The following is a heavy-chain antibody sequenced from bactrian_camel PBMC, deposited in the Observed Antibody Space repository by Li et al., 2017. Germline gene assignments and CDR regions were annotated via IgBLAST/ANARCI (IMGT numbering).Heavy chain of an antibody. CDR2: IYASDGST. Sequence: DVQLVESGGGLVQPGGSLRLSCGASGFTFSSYAMSWVRQAPGKGLEWVSTIYASDGSTFYADSVKGRFTISRDNAKNTLYLQLNSLQTEDTAMYYCLSSLGSDEGYWGQGTQVTVS. V-gene: IGHV3S44*01. J-gene: IGHJ4*01. CDR1: GFTFSSYA. CDR3: LSSLGSDEGY. D-gene: IGHD5*01.